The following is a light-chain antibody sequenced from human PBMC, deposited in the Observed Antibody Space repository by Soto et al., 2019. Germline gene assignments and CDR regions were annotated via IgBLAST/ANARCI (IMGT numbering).Light chain of an antibody. CDR2: EXX. J-gene: IGLJ2*01. CDR1: SSDVGGYNY. CDR3: SSYAGSNNVV. V-gene: IGLV2-8*01. Sequence: QSALTQPPSASGSPGQSVTISCTGTSSDVGGYNYVSWYQQHPGKAPKLMIYEXXXXXXXXXXXXXGSKSGNTASLTVSGLQAEDEADYYCSSYAGSNNVVFGGGTKLTVL.